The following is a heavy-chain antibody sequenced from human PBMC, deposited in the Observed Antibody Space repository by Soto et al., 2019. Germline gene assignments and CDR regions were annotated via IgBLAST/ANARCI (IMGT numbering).Heavy chain of an antibody. CDR1: GYTFTSYG. J-gene: IGHJ3*02. CDR2: ISAYNGNT. V-gene: IGHV1-18*01. CDR3: ARDHPVYYDSSGIESPSSYAFDI. Sequence: ASVKVSCKASGYTFTSYGISWVRQAPGQGLEWMGWISAYNGNTNYAQKLQGRVTMTTDTSTSTAYMELRSLRSDDTAVYYCARDHPVYYDSSGIESPSSYAFDIWGQGTMVTVSS. D-gene: IGHD3-22*01.